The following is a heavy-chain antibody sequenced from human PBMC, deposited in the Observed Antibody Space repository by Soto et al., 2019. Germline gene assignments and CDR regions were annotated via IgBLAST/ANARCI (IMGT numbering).Heavy chain of an antibody. CDR1: GFTFSSYA. CDR3: AKDLAMVRGVSGMGY. CDR2: ISGSGGST. Sequence: EVQLLESGGGLVQPGGSLRLSCAASGFTFSSYAMSWVRQAPGKGLEWVSAISGSGGSTYYADSVKGRFTISRDNSKNTLYLQMNGLRAEDTAVYYCAKDLAMVRGVSGMGYWGQGTLVTVSS. D-gene: IGHD3-10*01. J-gene: IGHJ4*02. V-gene: IGHV3-23*01.